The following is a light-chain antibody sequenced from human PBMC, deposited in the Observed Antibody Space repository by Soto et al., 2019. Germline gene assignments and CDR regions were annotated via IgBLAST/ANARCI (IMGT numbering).Light chain of an antibody. CDR3: QQYNSWPLT. CDR2: DTS. Sequence: IILTQSQATLSLSPVASAPLSCLASQSVNNYLAWYQQKPGQAPRLLIYDTSDRASGIPARFSGSGSGTDFTLTISSLEPEDFAVFYCQQYNSWPLTFGGGTKVDIK. J-gene: IGKJ4*01. CDR1: QSVNNY. V-gene: IGKV3-11*01.